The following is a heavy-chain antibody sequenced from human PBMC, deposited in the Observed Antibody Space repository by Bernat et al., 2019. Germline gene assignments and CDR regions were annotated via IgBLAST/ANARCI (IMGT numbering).Heavy chain of an antibody. Sequence: QVQLQESGPGLVKPSETLSLTCTVSGGSISSYYWSWIRQPPGKGLEWIGYIYYSGSTNYNPSLKSRVTISVDTSKNQFSLKPSSVTAADTAVYYCARGSRAGGDAFDIWGQGTMVTVSS. CDR3: ARGSRAGGDAFDI. CDR1: GGSISSYY. J-gene: IGHJ3*02. V-gene: IGHV4-59*01. CDR2: IYYSGST. D-gene: IGHD2-2*01.